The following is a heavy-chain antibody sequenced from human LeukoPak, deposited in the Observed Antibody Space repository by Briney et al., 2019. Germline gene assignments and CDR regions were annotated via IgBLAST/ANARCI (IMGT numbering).Heavy chain of an antibody. CDR2: IYYSGST. V-gene: IGHV4-59*08. Sequence: SSETLSLTCTVSGGSISSYYWSWIRQPPGKGLEWIGYIYYSGSTNYNPSLKSRVTISVDTSKNQFSLKLSSVTAANTAVYYCARQLDDAFDIWGQGTMVTVSS. J-gene: IGHJ3*02. CDR3: ARQLDDAFDI. CDR1: GGSISSYY.